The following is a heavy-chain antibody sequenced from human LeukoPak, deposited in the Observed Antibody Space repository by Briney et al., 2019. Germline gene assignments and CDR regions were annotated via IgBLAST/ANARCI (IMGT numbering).Heavy chain of an antibody. Sequence: GGSLRLSCAASGFTFSSYWMTWVRQAPGKGLEWVANLNEDGSKRSYVGSVKGRFTISRDNAQKSVYLQMNSLTAEDTAVYYCARAVASMDGYWGQGTLVTVSS. D-gene: IGHD2/OR15-2a*01. CDR2: LNEDGSKR. V-gene: IGHV3-7*03. CDR1: GFTFSSYW. CDR3: ARAVASMDGY. J-gene: IGHJ4*02.